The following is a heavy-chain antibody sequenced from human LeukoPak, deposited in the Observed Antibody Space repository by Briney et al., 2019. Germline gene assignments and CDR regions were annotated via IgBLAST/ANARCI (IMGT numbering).Heavy chain of an antibody. V-gene: IGHV4-38-2*02. CDR2: IYHSGST. CDR1: GYSICSGYY. Sequence: SETLSLTCTVSGYSICSGYYWGWIRQPPGKGLEWIGSIYHSGSTYYNPSLKSRVTISVDTSKNQFSLKLSSVTAADTAVYYCARVGEVGATLDYWGQGTLVTVSS. D-gene: IGHD1-26*01. CDR3: ARVGEVGATLDY. J-gene: IGHJ4*02.